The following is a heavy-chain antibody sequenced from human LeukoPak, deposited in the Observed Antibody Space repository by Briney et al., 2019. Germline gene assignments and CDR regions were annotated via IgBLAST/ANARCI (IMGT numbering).Heavy chain of an antibody. CDR1: GGTFSSYA. D-gene: IGHD5-24*01. Sequence: ASVEVSCKASGGTFSSYAISWVRQAPGQGLEWMGRIIPILGIANYAQKFQGRVTITADKSTSTAYMELSSLRSEDTAVYYCARDGRDGYISWGQGTLVTVSS. CDR3: ARDGRDGYIS. CDR2: IIPILGIA. V-gene: IGHV1-69*04. J-gene: IGHJ5*02.